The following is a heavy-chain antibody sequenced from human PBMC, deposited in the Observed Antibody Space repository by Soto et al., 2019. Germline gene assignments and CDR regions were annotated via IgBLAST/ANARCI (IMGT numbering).Heavy chain of an antibody. CDR1: GYSFTSYW. V-gene: IGHV5-51*01. CDR2: IYPGDSDT. Sequence: GESLKISCKGSGYSFTSYWIGWVRQMPGKGLEWMGIIYPGDSDTRYSPSFQGQVTISADKSISTAYLQWSSLKASDTAMYYCARRARLLEPAYNSFDPWCQGTLVSVSS. J-gene: IGHJ5*02. D-gene: IGHD2-15*01. CDR3: ARRARLLEPAYNSFDP.